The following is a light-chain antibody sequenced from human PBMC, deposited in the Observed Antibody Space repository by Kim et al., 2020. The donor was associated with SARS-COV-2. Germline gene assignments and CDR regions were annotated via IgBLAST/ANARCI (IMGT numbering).Light chain of an antibody. CDR2: DVS. CDR3: CSYAGRNV. J-gene: IGLJ1*01. V-gene: IGLV2-11*01. CDR1: SSDVGGYNY. Sequence: QSALTQPRSVSGSPGQSVTISCTGTSSDVGGYNYVSWYQQHPVKAPKLMIYDVSKRPSEVPDRFSGSKSGNTASLTISGLQAEDEADYYCCSYAGRNVCGTGTKVTVL.